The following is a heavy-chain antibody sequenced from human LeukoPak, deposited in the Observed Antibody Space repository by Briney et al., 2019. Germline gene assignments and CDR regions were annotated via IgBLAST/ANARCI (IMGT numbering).Heavy chain of an antibody. CDR3: ATDGDVERITINY. V-gene: IGHV1-69-2*01. D-gene: IGHD3-3*01. CDR1: GYTFTDYY. Sequence: ASVKISCKVSGYTFTDYYMHWVQQAPGKGLEWMGLVDPEDGETIYAEKFQGRVTITADTFTDTAYMELSSLRSEDTAVYYCATDGDVERITINYWGQGTLVTVSS. J-gene: IGHJ4*02. CDR2: VDPEDGET.